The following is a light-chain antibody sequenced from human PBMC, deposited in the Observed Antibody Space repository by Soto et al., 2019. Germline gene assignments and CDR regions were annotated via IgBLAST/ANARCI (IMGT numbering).Light chain of an antibody. CDR2: DAF. CDR1: QSVSSY. J-gene: IGKJ5*01. CDR3: QHRSNWPIT. Sequence: EIVLTQSPATLSLSPGERATLSCRASQSVSSYLAWYQQKPGQAPRLLIYDAFNRAAGIPARFSGSGSGTGFTLTISSLEPEDFAVYYCQHRSNWPITFGQGTRLEIK. V-gene: IGKV3-11*01.